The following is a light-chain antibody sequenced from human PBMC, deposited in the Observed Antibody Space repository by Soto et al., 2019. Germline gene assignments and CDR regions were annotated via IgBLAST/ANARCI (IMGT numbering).Light chain of an antibody. CDR3: GAWESSLNPYV. CDR1: SFNIGNNY. CDR2: DNN. Sequence: QSVLTQPPSVSAAPGQKVIISCSGSSFNIGNNYVSWCQQLPGTAPKLLIYDNNKRPSGIPDRFSGSKSGTSATLAITGLQTADEADYYCGAWESSLNPYVFGTGTKVTVL. J-gene: IGLJ1*01. V-gene: IGLV1-51*01.